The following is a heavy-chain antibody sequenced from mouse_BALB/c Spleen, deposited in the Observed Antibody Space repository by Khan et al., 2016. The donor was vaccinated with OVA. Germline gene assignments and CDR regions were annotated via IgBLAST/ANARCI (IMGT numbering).Heavy chain of an antibody. V-gene: IGHV14-4*02. CDR3: NAFPYCYGRDWFAY. CDR1: GFNIKDYY. Sequence: VQLQQSGAELVRSGASVKLSCTASGFNIKDYYMHWVKQRPEQGLEWLGWIDPENGDAEYAPKFQGKATMTADTSSNTAYLQLSSLTSEDTVVYYCNAFPYCYGRDWFAYWGQGTLVTVSA. J-gene: IGHJ3*01. CDR2: IDPENGDA. D-gene: IGHD1-1*01.